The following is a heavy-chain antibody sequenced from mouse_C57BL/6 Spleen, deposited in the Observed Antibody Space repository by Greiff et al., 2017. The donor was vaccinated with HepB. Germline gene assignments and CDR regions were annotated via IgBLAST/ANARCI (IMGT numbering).Heavy chain of an antibody. V-gene: IGHV1-15*01. D-gene: IGHD2-4*01. J-gene: IGHJ1*03. CDR3: TRSVDDSWYFDV. Sequence: VQLQQSGAELVRPGASVTLSCKASGYTFTDYEMHWVKQTPVHGLEWIGAIDPETGGTAYNQKFKGKAILTADKSSSTAYMELRSLTSEDSAVYYCTRSVDDSWYFDVWGTGTTVTVSS. CDR1: GYTFTDYE. CDR2: IDPETGGT.